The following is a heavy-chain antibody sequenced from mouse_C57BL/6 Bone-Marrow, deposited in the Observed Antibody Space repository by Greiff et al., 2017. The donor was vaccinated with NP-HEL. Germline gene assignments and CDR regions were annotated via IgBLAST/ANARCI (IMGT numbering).Heavy chain of an antibody. D-gene: IGHD1-1*01. V-gene: IGHV1-76*01. CDR2: IYPGSGNT. CDR3: AITTVVAPHYYAMDY. J-gene: IGHJ4*01. CDR1: GYTFTDYY. Sequence: VQRVESGAELVRPGASVKLSCKASGYTFTDYYINWVKQRPGQGLEWIARIYPGSGNTYYNEKFKGKATLTAEKSSSTAYMQLSSLTSEDSAVYFCAITTVVAPHYYAMDYWGQGTSVTVSS.